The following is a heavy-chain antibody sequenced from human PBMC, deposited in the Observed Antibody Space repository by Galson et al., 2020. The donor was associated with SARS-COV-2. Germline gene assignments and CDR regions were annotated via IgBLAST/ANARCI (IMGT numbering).Heavy chain of an antibody. J-gene: IGHJ4*02. CDR1: GGSISSGGYY. Sequence: ASENLSLTCTVSGGSISSGGYYWSWIRQHPGKGLEWIGYIYYSGSTYYNPSLKSRITISVDTSKNQFSLKLSSVTAADTALYYCAGAEGAAAVDYWGQGTLVTVSS. V-gene: IGHV4-31*03. CDR2: IYYSGST. D-gene: IGHD6-13*01. CDR3: AGAEGAAAVDY.